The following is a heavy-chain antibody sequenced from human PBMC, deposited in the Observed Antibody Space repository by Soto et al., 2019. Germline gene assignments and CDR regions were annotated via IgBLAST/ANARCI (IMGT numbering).Heavy chain of an antibody. CDR1: GFTFSNYA. J-gene: IGHJ5*02. V-gene: IGHV3-23*01. CDR2: ISGSGGSA. D-gene: IGHD2-2*01. CDR3: AKDPYSGVLVPVAIGFDP. Sequence: PGWSLRLSCAASGFTFSNYAMTWVRQGPGKXLEWVSAISGSGGSAYYADSVKGRFTISRDNSKNTLYLQMNSLRADDSGVYYCAKDPYSGVLVPVAIGFDPWGPGTLVTVSS.